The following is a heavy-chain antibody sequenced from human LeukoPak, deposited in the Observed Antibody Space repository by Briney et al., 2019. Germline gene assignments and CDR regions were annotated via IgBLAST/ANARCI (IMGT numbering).Heavy chain of an antibody. V-gene: IGHV3-30*19. CDR2: ILDVGSNK. D-gene: IGHD3-22*01. Sequence: SLRLARAAAGFTFVSSGTRWVRPDPREWRGWVAFILDVGSNKYYADSVKGRFTITRDNSKNTLYLQMNSLRAEDTAVYYCARDSLLSASTTYDGSPIDYWGQGTLVTVSS. J-gene: IGHJ4*02. CDR1: GFTFVSSG. CDR3: ARDSLLSASTTYDGSPIDY.